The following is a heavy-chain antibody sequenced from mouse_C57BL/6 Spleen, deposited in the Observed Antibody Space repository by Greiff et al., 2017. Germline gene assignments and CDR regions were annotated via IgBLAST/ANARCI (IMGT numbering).Heavy chain of an antibody. CDR3: ARGANWDEGWFAY. V-gene: IGHV1-78*01. J-gene: IGHJ3*01. CDR2: IYPRDGST. D-gene: IGHD4-1*01. CDR1: GYTFTDHT. Sequence: VQLQQSDAELVKPGASVKISCKVSGYTFTDHTIHWMKQRPEQGLEWIGYIYPRDGSTKYNENFKGKATLTADKSSSTAYMQLNSLTSEDSAVYFCARGANWDEGWFAYWGQGTLVTVSA.